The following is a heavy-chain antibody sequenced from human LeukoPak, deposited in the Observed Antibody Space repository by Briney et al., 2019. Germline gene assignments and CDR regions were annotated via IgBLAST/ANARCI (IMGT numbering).Heavy chain of an antibody. CDR2: IKSKTYGGTT. CDR1: GFTFSDAW. Sequence: GGSLRLSCAASGFTFSDAWMSWVRQSPGKGLEWVGRIKSKTYGGTTDYAAPVKGRFSIPRDDSKNTVYLQMNSLKTEDTAVYYCTTATSYWGQGSLVTVSS. CDR3: TTATSY. J-gene: IGHJ4*02. V-gene: IGHV3-15*01.